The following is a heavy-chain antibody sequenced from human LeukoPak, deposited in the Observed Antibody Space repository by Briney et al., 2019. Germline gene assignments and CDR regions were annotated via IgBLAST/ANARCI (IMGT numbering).Heavy chain of an antibody. D-gene: IGHD5-18*01. Sequence: GGSLRLSCAASGFTFSSYWMHWVRQGPGKGLVWVSRINSDGSSTYYADSVKGRFTISRDNSKNTLYLQMNSLRAEDTAVYYCAKRVLQLWAWSYYFDYWGQGTLVTVSS. CDR3: AKRVLQLWAWSYYFDY. J-gene: IGHJ4*02. CDR2: INSDGSST. CDR1: GFTFSSYW. V-gene: IGHV3-74*01.